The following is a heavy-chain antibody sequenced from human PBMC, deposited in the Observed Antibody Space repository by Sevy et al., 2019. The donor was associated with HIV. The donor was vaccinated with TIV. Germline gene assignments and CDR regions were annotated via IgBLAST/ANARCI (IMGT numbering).Heavy chain of an antibody. CDR1: GSSCGIHW. Sequence: GGSLRLSCVASGSSCGIHWMSWVRQAPGKGLEWVAKINQDGGQKYYVDSVKGRFTISRDNAKSSLYLQMNSLRVEDTALYYCARDPDPVPGVAFDVWGQGTMVTVSS. J-gene: IGHJ3*01. CDR2: INQDGGQK. CDR3: ARDPDPVPGVAFDV. V-gene: IGHV3-7*01.